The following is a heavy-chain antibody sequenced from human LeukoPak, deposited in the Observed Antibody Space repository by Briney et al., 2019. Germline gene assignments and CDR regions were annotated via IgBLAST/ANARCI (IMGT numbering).Heavy chain of an antibody. J-gene: IGHJ4*02. CDR1: GFTFSAYS. V-gene: IGHV3-21*01. CDR3: ARDGPMVRGVMNY. CDR2: ISSSSSYI. D-gene: IGHD3-10*01. Sequence: PGGSLRLSCTASGFTFSAYSMNWVRQAPGKGLEWVSSISSSSSYIYYADSVKGRFTISRDNAKNSLYLQMNSLRAEDTAVYYCARDGPMVRGVMNYWGQGTLVTVSS.